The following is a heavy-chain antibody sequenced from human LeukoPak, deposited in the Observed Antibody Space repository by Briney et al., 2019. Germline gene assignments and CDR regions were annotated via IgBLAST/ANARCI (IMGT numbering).Heavy chain of an antibody. CDR2: ISNSGSSI. D-gene: IGHD6-19*01. CDR3: ARNGIAVNGYFDY. Sequence: GGSLRLSCAASGFTFRSYEINWVRQAPGKGLEWVSYISNSGSSIKYADSVKGRFTVSRDNTKNSVYLQMNSLRAEDTAIYYCARNGIAVNGYFDYWGQGTLVAVSS. V-gene: IGHV3-48*03. CDR1: GFTFRSYE. J-gene: IGHJ4*02.